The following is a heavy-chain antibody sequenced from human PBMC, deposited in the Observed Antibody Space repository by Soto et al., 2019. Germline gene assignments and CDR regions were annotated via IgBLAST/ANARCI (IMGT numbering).Heavy chain of an antibody. Sequence: GESLKISCKGSGYSFTSYWISWVRQVPGKGLEWMGRIDPSDSYTNYSPSFQGHVTISADKSIGTAYLQWSSLKASDTAMYYCASEDYYDSSGSEGWGQGTLVTVSS. CDR2: IDPSDSYT. CDR1: GYSFTSYW. V-gene: IGHV5-10-1*01. CDR3: ASEDYYDSSGSEG. D-gene: IGHD3-22*01. J-gene: IGHJ4*02.